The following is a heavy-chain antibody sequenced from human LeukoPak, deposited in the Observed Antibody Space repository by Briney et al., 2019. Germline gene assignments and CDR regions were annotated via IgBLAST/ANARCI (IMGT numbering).Heavy chain of an antibody. V-gene: IGHV4-39*01. CDR1: GGSISSSSYY. CDR2: IYYSGST. J-gene: IGHJ6*02. CDR3: ARGAPADTIFGVVISYGMDV. Sequence: SESLSLTCTVSGGSISSSSYYWGWIRQPPGKGLEWIGSIYYSGSTYYNPSLKSRVTISVDTSKNQFSLKLSSVTAADTAVYYCARGAPADTIFGVVISYGMDVWGQGTTVTVSS. D-gene: IGHD3-3*01.